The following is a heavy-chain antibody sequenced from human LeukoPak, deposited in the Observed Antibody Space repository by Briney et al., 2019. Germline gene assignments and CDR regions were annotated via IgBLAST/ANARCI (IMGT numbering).Heavy chain of an antibody. D-gene: IGHD6-13*01. CDR2: ISGSGGRT. CDR1: GFTFSSSD. CDR3: AKDFLDSAAGTTWFDP. V-gene: IGHV3-23*01. J-gene: IGHJ5*02. Sequence: GGSLRLSCAASGFTFSSSDMSWVRQAPGKGLEWVSVISGSGGRTYYADSVKGRLTISRDNSKNTLYLQMNSLRAEDTAVYYCAKDFLDSAAGTTWFDPWGQGTLVTVSS.